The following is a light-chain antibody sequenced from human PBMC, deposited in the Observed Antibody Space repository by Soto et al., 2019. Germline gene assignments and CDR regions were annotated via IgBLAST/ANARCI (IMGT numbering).Light chain of an antibody. CDR1: QSVRSS. V-gene: IGKV3-11*01. CDR2: DAS. J-gene: IGKJ1*01. CDR3: QQRSSWPWT. Sequence: EILLTQSPATLSLSPGERATLSCRASQSVRSSLTWYQQKPGQAPRLLIYDASTRATGIPGRFSGSGSGTDFNLTISNLEPEDFSVYDSQQRSSWPWTFGQGAKVEIK.